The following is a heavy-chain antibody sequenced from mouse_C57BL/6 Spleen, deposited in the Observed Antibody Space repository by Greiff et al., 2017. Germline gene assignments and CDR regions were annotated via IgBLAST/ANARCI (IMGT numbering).Heavy chain of an antibody. Sequence: VQLQQPGTELVKPGASVKLSCKASGYTFTSYWMHWVKQRPGQGLEWIGNINPSNGGTNYNEKFKSKATLTVDKSSSTAYMQLSSLTSEDSAVYYCARGSSGYFYAMDYWGQGTSVTVSS. CDR1: GYTFTSYW. J-gene: IGHJ4*01. V-gene: IGHV1-53*01. CDR2: INPSNGGT. CDR3: ARGSSGYFYAMDY. D-gene: IGHD3-2*02.